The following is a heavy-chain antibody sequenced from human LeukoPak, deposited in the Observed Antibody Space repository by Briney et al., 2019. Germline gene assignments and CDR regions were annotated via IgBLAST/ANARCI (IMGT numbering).Heavy chain of an antibody. V-gene: IGHV3-30-3*01. J-gene: IGHJ4*01. CDR3: AKGGSTYYDFWSDYYSSFDY. D-gene: IGHD3-3*01. Sequence: GRSLRLSCAASGFTFSSYAMHWVRQAPGKGLEWVAVISYDGSNKYYADSVKGRFTISRDNSKNTLYLQMNSLRTEDTAVYFCAKGGSTYYDFWSDYYSSFDYWGQGTLVTVSS. CDR1: GFTFSSYA. CDR2: ISYDGSNK.